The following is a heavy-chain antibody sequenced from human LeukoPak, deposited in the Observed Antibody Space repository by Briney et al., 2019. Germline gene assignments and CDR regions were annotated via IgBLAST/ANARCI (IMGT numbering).Heavy chain of an antibody. CDR3: ARGREGGYCSSTSCPFDY. CDR2: IYYSGST. V-gene: IGHV4-59*01. Sequence: SETLSLTCTVSGGSISSYYWSWIRRPPGKGLEWIGYIYYSGSTNYNPSLKSRVTISVDTSKNQFSLKLSPVTAADPAVYYCARGREGGYCSSTSCPFDYWGQGTLVTVSS. J-gene: IGHJ4*02. CDR1: GGSISSYY. D-gene: IGHD2-2*01.